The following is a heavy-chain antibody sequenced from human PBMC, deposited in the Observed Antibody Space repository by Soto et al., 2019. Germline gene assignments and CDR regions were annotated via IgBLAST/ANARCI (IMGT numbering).Heavy chain of an antibody. CDR3: ARGHTSGVVDY. V-gene: IGHV4-34*01. Sequence: SETLSLTCAVYGGSFSGYYWSWIHQPPGKGLEWIAEINHSGSSNYSPSLKSRVTISVDTSKNQFSLKLSSVTAADTAVYYCARGHTSGVVDYWVQGTLVTVSS. D-gene: IGHD2-8*01. CDR1: GGSFSGYY. J-gene: IGHJ4*02. CDR2: INHSGSS.